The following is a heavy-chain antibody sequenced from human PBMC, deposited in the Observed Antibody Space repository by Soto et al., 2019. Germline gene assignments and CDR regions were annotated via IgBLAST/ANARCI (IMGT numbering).Heavy chain of an antibody. CDR3: ARHRQDFVVVPAAADYYYYYYGMDV. D-gene: IGHD2-2*01. CDR2: IDPSDSYT. Sequence: GESLTISCKGSGYSFTSYWIRWVRQMHGKGLEWMGRIDPSDSYTNYSPSFQGHVTISADKSISTAYLQWSSLKASDTAMYYCARHRQDFVVVPAAADYYYYYYGMDVWGQGTKVTVSS. V-gene: IGHV5-10-1*01. CDR1: GYSFTSYW. J-gene: IGHJ6*02.